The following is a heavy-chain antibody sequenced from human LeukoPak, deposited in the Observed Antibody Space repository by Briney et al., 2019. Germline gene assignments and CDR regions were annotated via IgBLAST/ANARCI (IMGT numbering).Heavy chain of an antibody. D-gene: IGHD4-23*01. CDR2: INPDGSTK. V-gene: IGHV3-74*01. Sequence: GGSLRLSCAASGFTFSNYWMHWVRQAPGKGLVWVSRINPDGSTKTYADSVKGRFTISRDNVKNSLYLQMNSLRDEDTAVYYCARDPTRYASTTVVASNFDYWGQGTLVTVSS. J-gene: IGHJ4*02. CDR1: GFTFSNYW. CDR3: ARDPTRYASTTVVASNFDY.